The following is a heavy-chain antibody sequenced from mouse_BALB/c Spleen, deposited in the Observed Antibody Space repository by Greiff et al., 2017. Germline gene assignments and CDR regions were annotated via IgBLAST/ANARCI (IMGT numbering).Heavy chain of an antibody. D-gene: IGHD2-14*01. CDR1: GFTFSSFG. V-gene: IGHV5-17*02. J-gene: IGHJ3*01. Sequence: EVHLVESGGGLVQPGGSRKLSCAASGFTFSSFGMHWVRQAPEKGLEWVAYISSGSSTIYYADTVKGRFTISRDNPKNTLFLQMTSLRSEDTAMYYCARSYYRYDWGQGTLVTVSA. CDR2: ISSGSSTI. CDR3: ARSYYRYD.